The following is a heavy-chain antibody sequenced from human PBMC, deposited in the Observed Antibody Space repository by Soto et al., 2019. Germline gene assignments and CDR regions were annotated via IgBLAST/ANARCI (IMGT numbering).Heavy chain of an antibody. CDR3: ARGSIVVVPAAKPLYYMDV. D-gene: IGHD2-2*01. V-gene: IGHV3-13*01. Sequence: GGSLRLSCAASGFTFSSYDMHWVRQATGKGLEWVSAIGTAGDTYYPGSVKGRFTISRENAKNSLYLQMNSLRAGDTAVYYCARGSIVVVPAAKPLYYMDVWGKGTTVTVSS. CDR2: IGTAGDT. J-gene: IGHJ6*03. CDR1: GFTFSSYD.